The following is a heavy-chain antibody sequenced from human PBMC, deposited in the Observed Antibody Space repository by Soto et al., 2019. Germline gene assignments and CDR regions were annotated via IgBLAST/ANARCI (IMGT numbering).Heavy chain of an antibody. Sequence: QITLKESGPTLVKPTQTLTLTCTFSGFSLSTSGVDVGWIRQPPGKALEWLALIYWDDDKRYKPSLQSRLTITKGTSRNEVVLTMTNMDPLDTATYYCAHRRPYSNSPEYFFDYWGQGTLVTVSS. V-gene: IGHV2-5*02. D-gene: IGHD6-6*01. CDR1: GFSLSTSGVD. J-gene: IGHJ4*02. CDR3: AHRRPYSNSPEYFFDY. CDR2: IYWDDDK.